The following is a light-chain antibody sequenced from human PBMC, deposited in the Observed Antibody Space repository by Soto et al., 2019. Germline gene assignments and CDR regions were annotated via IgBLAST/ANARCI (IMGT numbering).Light chain of an antibody. CDR1: QTISSW. V-gene: IGKV1-5*03. CDR2: KAS. CDR3: QHYNSYSEA. Sequence: DLQMTQSPSTLSGSVGARVTITCRASQTISSWLAWYQQKPGKAPKLLIYKASTLKSGVPSRFSGSGAGTEFTLTISSLQPDDFATDYCQHYNSYSEAFGQGTKVDNK. J-gene: IGKJ1*01.